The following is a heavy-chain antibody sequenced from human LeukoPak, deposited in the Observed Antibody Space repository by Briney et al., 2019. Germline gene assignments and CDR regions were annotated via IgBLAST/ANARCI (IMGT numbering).Heavy chain of an antibody. J-gene: IGHJ4*02. CDR3: ARDEPTVTTGPPVGS. V-gene: IGHV3-23*01. CDR2: ISGSGGST. Sequence: SGGSLRLSCAASGFTFSSYAMSWVRQAPGKGLEWVSAISGSGGSTYYADSVKGRFTISRDNAKNTLYLQMNSLRVEDTAVYYCARDEPTVTTGPPVGSWGQGTLVTVSS. CDR1: GFTFSSYA. D-gene: IGHD4-17*01.